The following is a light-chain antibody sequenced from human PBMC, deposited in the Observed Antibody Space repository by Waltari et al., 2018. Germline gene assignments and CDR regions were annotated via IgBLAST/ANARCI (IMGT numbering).Light chain of an antibody. V-gene: IGKV3-20*01. J-gene: IGKJ1*01. CDR3: QKYGTRPAT. CDR1: RSVSRT. CDR2: GAS. Sequence: ELVLTQSPGTLSLSPVERATPPCRASRSVSRTLARYQQKPGQAPRLLIYGASIRATGIPDRFSGSGSGTDFSLTISRLEPEDFAVYYCQKYGTRPATFGQGTKVEIK.